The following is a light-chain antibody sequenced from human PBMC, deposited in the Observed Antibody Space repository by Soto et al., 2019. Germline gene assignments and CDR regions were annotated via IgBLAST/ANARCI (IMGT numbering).Light chain of an antibody. CDR1: QSISSN. CDR2: RAS. J-gene: IGKJ1*01. V-gene: IGKV3-20*01. Sequence: EIVMTQSPATLSVSPGERATLSCRASQSISSNLAWYQQKLGQAPRLLIYRASSRATGIPDRFSGSGSGTDFTLTISRLEPEDFAVYYCQQYGSSPRTFGQGTKVDI. CDR3: QQYGSSPRT.